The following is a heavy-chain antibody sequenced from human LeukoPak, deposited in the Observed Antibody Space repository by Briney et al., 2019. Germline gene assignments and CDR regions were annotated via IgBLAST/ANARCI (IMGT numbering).Heavy chain of an antibody. J-gene: IGHJ4*02. CDR2: ISSSSSYI. CDR1: GFTFSSYS. V-gene: IGHV3-21*01. Sequence: GGSLRLSCAASGFTFSSYSMNWVRQAPGKGLEWVSSISSSSSYIYYADSVKGRFTISRDNAKNSLYLQMNSLRAEDTAVYYCARDDHSSGYLSFDYWGQGTLVTVSS. CDR3: ARDDHSSGYLSFDY. D-gene: IGHD3-22*01.